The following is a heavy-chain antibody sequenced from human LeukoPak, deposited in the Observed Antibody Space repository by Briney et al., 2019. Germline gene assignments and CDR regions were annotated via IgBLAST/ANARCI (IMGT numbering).Heavy chain of an antibody. CDR1: GFTFSSYS. Sequence: GGSLRLSCAASGFTFSSYSMNWVRQAPGKGLEWVSSISSSSSYIYYADSVKGQFTISRDNAKNSLYLQMNSLRAEDTAVYYCAASLRGYSYGYQVYWGQGTLVTVSS. CDR3: AASLRGYSYGYQVY. D-gene: IGHD5-18*01. V-gene: IGHV3-21*01. J-gene: IGHJ4*02. CDR2: ISSSSSYI.